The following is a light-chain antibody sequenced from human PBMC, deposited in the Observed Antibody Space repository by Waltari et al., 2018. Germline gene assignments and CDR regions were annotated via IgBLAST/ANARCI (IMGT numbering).Light chain of an antibody. V-gene: IGKV3-20*01. CDR2: GAS. Sequence: EIVLTQSPGTLSLSPGERATLSCKASQSVSRALAWYQQNPGQAPRLLIYGASNRTTGIPERCGGSSSGTDFSLIISRLEPEDFAVYYCQHYVSLPVTFGQGTKVEIK. J-gene: IGKJ1*01. CDR3: QHYVSLPVT. CDR1: QSVSRA.